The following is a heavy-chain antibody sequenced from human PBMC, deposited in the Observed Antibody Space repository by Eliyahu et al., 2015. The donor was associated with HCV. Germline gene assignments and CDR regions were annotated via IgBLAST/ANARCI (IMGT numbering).Heavy chain of an antibody. CDR2: IYYSGST. V-gene: IGHV4-30-4*01. D-gene: IGHD3-3*01. CDR3: ARERGDTIXGVVIRPYGMDV. CDR1: GGSISSGDYY. J-gene: IGHJ6*02. Sequence: QVQLQESGPGLVKPSQTLSLTCTVSGGSISSGDYYWRWIRQPPGKGLEWIGYIYYSGSTYYNPSXKSRVTISVDTSKNQFSLKLSSVTAADTAVYYCARERGDTIXGVVIRPYGMDVWGQGTTVTVSS.